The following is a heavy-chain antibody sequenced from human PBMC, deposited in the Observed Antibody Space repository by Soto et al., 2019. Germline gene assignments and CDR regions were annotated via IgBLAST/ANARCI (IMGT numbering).Heavy chain of an antibody. V-gene: IGHV3-23*01. CDR3: AKEGDNGDDHYSFDY. CDR1: GFTFSSYA. CDR2: ISGGGDSI. J-gene: IGHJ4*02. D-gene: IGHD2-8*01. Sequence: EVQLLESGGILVHPGGSLRLSCAASGFTFSSYAMTWVRQAPGKGLEGVSAISGGGDSIYYADSVTGRFTISRDQSKNTLRLQRYSLRAEDTGVYFCAKEGDNGDDHYSFDYWGQGTLVTVSS.